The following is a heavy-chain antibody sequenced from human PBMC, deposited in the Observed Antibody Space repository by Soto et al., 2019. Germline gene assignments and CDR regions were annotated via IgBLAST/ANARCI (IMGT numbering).Heavy chain of an antibody. J-gene: IGHJ5*02. V-gene: IGHV1-69*01. D-gene: IGHD3-10*01. Sequence: QVQLVQSGAEVKKPGSSVKVSCKASGGTFSSYSFHWVRQAPGQGLEWMGGIIPMFDSPNYAQQFQGRVTITADESTTTAYMELSSLRSEDTAVYYCARASMLRGVIINWFDPWGQGTLVTVSS. CDR3: ARASMLRGVIINWFDP. CDR1: GGTFSSYS. CDR2: IIPMFDSP.